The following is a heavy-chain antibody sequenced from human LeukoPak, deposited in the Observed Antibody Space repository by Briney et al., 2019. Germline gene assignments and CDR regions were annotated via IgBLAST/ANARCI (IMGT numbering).Heavy chain of an antibody. D-gene: IGHD3-10*01. Sequence: SETLSLTCTVSGGSISSSSYYWGWIRQPPGKGLEWIGSIYYSGSTYYNPSLKSRVTISVDTSKNQFSLKLSSVTAADTAVYYRARQYYYGSGSRTDAFDIWGQGTMVTVSS. CDR2: IYYSGST. J-gene: IGHJ3*02. CDR1: GGSISSSSYY. CDR3: ARQYYYGSGSRTDAFDI. V-gene: IGHV4-39*01.